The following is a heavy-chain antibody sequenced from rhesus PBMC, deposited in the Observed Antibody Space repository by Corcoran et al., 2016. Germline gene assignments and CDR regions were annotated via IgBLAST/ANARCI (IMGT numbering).Heavy chain of an antibody. CDR3: ARVWYRLFTADY. CDR2: ISGGGSS. Sequence: QVQLQESGPGLVKPSETLSLTCAVSGYSISSGYYWGWISQPPGKGLEWIGQISGGGSSNPTPPLKSRVTISTDAATNQISLKLSSVTAADTAVYYCARVWYRLFTADYWGQGVLVTVSS. J-gene: IGHJ4*01. CDR1: GYSISSGYY. D-gene: IGHD2-27*01. V-gene: IGHV4-99*02.